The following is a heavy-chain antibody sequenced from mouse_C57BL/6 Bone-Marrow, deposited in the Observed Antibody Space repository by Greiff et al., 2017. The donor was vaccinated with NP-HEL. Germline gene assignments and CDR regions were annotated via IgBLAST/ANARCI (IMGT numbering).Heavy chain of an antibody. D-gene: IGHD3-1*01. Sequence: EVQLQESGGGLVQPGGSLSLSCAASGFTFTDYYMSWVRQPPGKALEWLGFIRNKANGYTTEYSASVKGRFTISRDNSQSILYLQMNALRAEDSATYYCARYPPGDAMDYWGQGTSVTVSS. J-gene: IGHJ4*01. CDR1: GFTFTDYY. V-gene: IGHV7-3*01. CDR3: ARYPPGDAMDY. CDR2: IRNKANGYTT.